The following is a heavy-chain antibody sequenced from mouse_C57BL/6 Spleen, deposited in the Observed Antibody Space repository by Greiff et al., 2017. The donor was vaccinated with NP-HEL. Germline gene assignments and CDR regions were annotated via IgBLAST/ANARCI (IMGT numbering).Heavy chain of an antibody. CDR2: IWSGGST. CDR3: AREGYYDYDGGFAY. CDR1: GFSLTSYG. D-gene: IGHD2-4*01. V-gene: IGHV2-2*01. Sequence: VKLMESGPGLVQPSQSLSITCTVSGFSLTSYGVHWVRQSPGKGLEWLGVIWSGGSTDYNAAFISRLSISKDNSKSQVFFKMNSLQADDTAIYYCAREGYYDYDGGFAYWGQGTLVTVSA. J-gene: IGHJ3*01.